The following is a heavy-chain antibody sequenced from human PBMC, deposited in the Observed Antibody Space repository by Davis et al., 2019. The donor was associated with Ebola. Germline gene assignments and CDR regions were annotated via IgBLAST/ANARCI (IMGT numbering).Heavy chain of an antibody. D-gene: IGHD4-17*01. CDR3: ARDLLQNPGDYEVSNYGMDV. J-gene: IGHJ6*02. CDR1: GFTFSSYA. CDR2: ISGSGGSK. Sequence: GESLKISCAASGFTFSSYAMSWVRQAPGKGLEWVSAISGSGGSKYYADSVKGRFTISRDNSKNTLYLQMNSLRAEDKAVYYCARDLLQNPGDYEVSNYGMDVWGQGTTVTVSS. V-gene: IGHV3-23*01.